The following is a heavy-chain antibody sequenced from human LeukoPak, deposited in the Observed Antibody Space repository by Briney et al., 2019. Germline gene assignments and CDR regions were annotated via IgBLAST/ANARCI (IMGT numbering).Heavy chain of an antibody. V-gene: IGHV3-23*01. Sequence: PGGSLRLSCAASGFTFSTYAMSWVRQAPGKGLEWVSTISGSGANTYYADSVRGRFTISRDNSKNTLYLHMNSLRAEDTAVYYCAKERAGYINPYCFDYWGQGTLVTVSS. CDR3: AKERAGYINPYCFDY. D-gene: IGHD3-9*01. CDR2: ISGSGANT. J-gene: IGHJ4*02. CDR1: GFTFSTYA.